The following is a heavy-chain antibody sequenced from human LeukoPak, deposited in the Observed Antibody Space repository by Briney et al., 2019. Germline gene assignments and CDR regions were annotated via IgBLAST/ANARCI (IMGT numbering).Heavy chain of an antibody. J-gene: IGHJ3*02. CDR2: IYYSGST. CDR1: GGSISSSSYY. D-gene: IGHD3-22*01. V-gene: IGHV4-39*07. CDR3: ARGIVVVPPLAFDI. Sequence: SGTLSLTCTVSGGSISSSSYYWGWIRQPPGKGLEWIGSIYYSGSTYYNPSLKSRVTISVDTSKNQFSLKLSSVTAADTAVYYCARGIVVVPPLAFDIWGQGTMVTVSS.